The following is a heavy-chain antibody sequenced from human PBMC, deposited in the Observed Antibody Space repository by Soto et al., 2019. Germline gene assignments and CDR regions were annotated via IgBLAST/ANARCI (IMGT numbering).Heavy chain of an antibody. V-gene: IGHV1-24*01. CDR2: FDPEDGET. J-gene: IGHJ4*02. CDR1: GYTLTELS. CDR3: ATRTYYYDSSGYYYEY. D-gene: IGHD3-22*01. Sequence: GASVKVSCKVSGYTLTELSMHWVRQAPGKGLEWMGGFDPEDGETIYAQKFQGRVTMTEDTSTDTAYMELSSLRSEDTAVYYCATRTYYYDSSGYYYEYWGQGTLVTVSS.